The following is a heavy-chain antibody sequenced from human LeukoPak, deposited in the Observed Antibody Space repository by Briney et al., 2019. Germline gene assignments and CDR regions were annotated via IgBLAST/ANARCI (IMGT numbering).Heavy chain of an antibody. D-gene: IGHD5-12*01. CDR1: GFTFSRYA. V-gene: IGHV3-23*01. CDR2: ISGSGGRT. J-gene: IGHJ4*02. Sequence: GSLRLSCAASGFTFSRYAMIWVRQAPGKGLEWVSAISGSGGRTYYADSVKDRFTVSRDNSKNTLYLQVNSLRAEDTAVYYCAKDREVEMATITLCDYWGQGTLVTVSS. CDR3: AKDREVEMATITLCDY.